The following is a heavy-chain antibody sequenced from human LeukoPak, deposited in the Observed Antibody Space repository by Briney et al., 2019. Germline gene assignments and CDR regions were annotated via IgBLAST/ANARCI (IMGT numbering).Heavy chain of an antibody. Sequence: PSETLSLTCTVSGGSISSSSYYWGWIRQPPGKGLEWIGSIYYSGSTYYSPSLKSRVTISVDTSKNQFSLQLNSVTPEDTAVYYCARVGFYDSSGYLHYYFDYWGQGTLVTVSS. J-gene: IGHJ4*02. D-gene: IGHD3-22*01. CDR3: ARVGFYDSSGYLHYYFDY. V-gene: IGHV4-39*01. CDR2: IYYSGST. CDR1: GGSISSSSYY.